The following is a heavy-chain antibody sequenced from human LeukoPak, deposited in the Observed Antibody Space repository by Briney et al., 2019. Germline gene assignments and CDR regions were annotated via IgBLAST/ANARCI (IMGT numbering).Heavy chain of an antibody. V-gene: IGHV3-13*01. J-gene: IGHJ4*02. CDR2: IGTGGDT. CDR3: ARGNRDGSNPDY. D-gene: IGHD5-24*01. CDR1: GFSFSAYD. Sequence: PGGSLRLSCAASGFSFSAYDMHWVRQPTGKGLEWVSTIGTGGDTYYPAPVRGRFTVSRENAKTSLYLELTTLSAGDTAVYYCARGNRDGSNPDYWGQGTLVTVSS.